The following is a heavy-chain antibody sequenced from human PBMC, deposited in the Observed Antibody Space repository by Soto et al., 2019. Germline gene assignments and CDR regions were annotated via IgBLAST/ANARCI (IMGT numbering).Heavy chain of an antibody. D-gene: IGHD3-3*01. CDR1: GYTFTSYA. CDR3: ARGRRLRFFEFLTPLDV. V-gene: IGHV1-3*01. J-gene: IGHJ6*02. Sequence: ASVKGSCKASGYTFTSYAMHWVRQAPGQRLEWMGWINAGNGNTKYSQKFQGRGTITRDTSASTAYMELRRVRSEDTAVYYCARGRRLRFFEFLTPLDVWGQGTTVTVSS. CDR2: INAGNGNT.